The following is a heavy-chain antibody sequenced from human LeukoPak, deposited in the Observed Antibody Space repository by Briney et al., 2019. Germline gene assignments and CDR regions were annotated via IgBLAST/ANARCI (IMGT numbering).Heavy chain of an antibody. D-gene: IGHD4-17*01. V-gene: IGHV4-59*01. CDR2: IFYSGST. CDR3: ARGYGDYFRWFDP. CDR1: GGSISSYY. Sequence: SETLSLTCTVSGGSISSYYWSWIRQPPGKGLEWIGYIFYSGSTNYNPSLKSRVTISVDTSKNQFSLRLYSVTAADTAVYLCARGYGDYFRWFDPWGQGTLVTVSS. J-gene: IGHJ5*02.